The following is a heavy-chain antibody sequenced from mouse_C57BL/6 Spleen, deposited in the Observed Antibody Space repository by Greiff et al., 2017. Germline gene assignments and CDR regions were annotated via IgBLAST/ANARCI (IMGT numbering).Heavy chain of an antibody. CDR1: GFTFTDYY. J-gene: IGHJ3*01. V-gene: IGHV7-3*01. Sequence: EVKLMESGGGLVQPGGSLSLSCAASGFTFTDYYMSWVRQPPGKALEWLGFIRNKANGYTTEYSASVKGRFTISRDNSKSILYLQMNVLSAEDSATYYCARYSLTGWFAYWGQGTLVTVSA. D-gene: IGHD4-1*01. CDR2: IRNKANGYTT. CDR3: ARYSLTGWFAY.